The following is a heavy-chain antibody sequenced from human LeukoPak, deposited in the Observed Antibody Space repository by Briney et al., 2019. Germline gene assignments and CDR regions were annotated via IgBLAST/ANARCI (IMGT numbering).Heavy chain of an antibody. D-gene: IGHD3-22*01. CDR2: INHSGST. J-gene: IGHJ3*02. CDR1: GGSFSGYY. V-gene: IGHV4-34*01. Sequence: PSETLSLTCAVYGGSFSGYYWRWIRQPPGKGLEWIGEINHSGSTNYNPSLKSRVTISVDTSKNQFSLKLSSVTAADTAVYYCARDHVVFGGYYYDAFDIWGQGTMVSVSS. CDR3: ARDHVVFGGYYYDAFDI.